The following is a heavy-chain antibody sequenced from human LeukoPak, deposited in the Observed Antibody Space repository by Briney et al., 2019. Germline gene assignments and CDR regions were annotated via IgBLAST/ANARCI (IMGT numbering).Heavy chain of an antibody. Sequence: SETLSLTCAVYGGSFSGYYWSWIRQPPGKGLEWIGEINHSGSTNYNPSLKSRVTISVDTSKNQFSLKLSSVTAADTAVYYCARQRRYAYYYYYYMDVWGKGTTVTISS. CDR2: INHSGST. D-gene: IGHD5-12*01. CDR3: ARQRRYAYYYYYYMDV. J-gene: IGHJ6*03. V-gene: IGHV4-34*01. CDR1: GGSFSGYY.